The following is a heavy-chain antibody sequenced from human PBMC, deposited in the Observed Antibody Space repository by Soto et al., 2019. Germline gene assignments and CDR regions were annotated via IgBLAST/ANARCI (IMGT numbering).Heavy chain of an antibody. D-gene: IGHD6-19*01. V-gene: IGHV3-53*01. CDR3: ASAGGSGWYPEYFQH. CDR1: GFTVSSNY. CDR2: IYSGGST. J-gene: IGHJ1*01. Sequence: EVQLVESGGGLIQPVGSLRLSCAASGFTVSSNYMSWIRQAPGKGLEWVSVIYSGGSTYYADSVKGRVTISRDNSKNTLYLQMHSLRAEDTAVYYCASAGGSGWYPEYFQHWGQGTLVTVSS.